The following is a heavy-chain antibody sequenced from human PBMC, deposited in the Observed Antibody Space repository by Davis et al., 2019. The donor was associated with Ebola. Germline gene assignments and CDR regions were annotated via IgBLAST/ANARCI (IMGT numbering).Heavy chain of an antibody. J-gene: IGHJ5*02. D-gene: IGHD3-9*01. CDR1: GGSINTGGHY. CDR2: VHYSGST. V-gene: IGHV4-31*03. Sequence: SETLSLTCTVSGGSINTGGHYWSWIRQHPRKGLVWIGFVHYSGSTYYNPSLKSRLTISVDTSQNQFSLKLNSVTAADTAVYFCARWNYHVLWGGWFDPWGQGTLVTVSS. CDR3: ARWNYHVLWGGWFDP.